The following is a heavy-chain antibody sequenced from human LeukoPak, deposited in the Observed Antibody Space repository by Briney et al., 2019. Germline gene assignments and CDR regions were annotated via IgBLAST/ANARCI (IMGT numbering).Heavy chain of an antibody. CDR3: AKVGYYDSAGINAFDV. D-gene: IGHD3-22*01. J-gene: IGHJ3*01. CDR2: ITGGSGAK. CDR1: GFAFSSFA. Sequence: GGSLRLSCAASGFAFSSFAMSWVRQAPGKGLEWVSTITGGSGAKYYADSVKGRFTISRDNSKDTLYLQMHSLRAEDTAVYYCAKVGYYDSAGINAFDVWGQGTMVTVSS. V-gene: IGHV3-23*01.